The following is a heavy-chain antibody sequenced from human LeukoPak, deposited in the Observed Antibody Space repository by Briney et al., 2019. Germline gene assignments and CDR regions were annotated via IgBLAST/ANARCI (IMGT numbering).Heavy chain of an antibody. CDR3: ARVLGTYGPGKEFDY. D-gene: IGHD2-8*01. CDR2: INPNSGGT. CDR1: GYTFTGYY. Sequence: ASVKVSCKASGYTFTGYYMHWVRQAPGQGLEWMGWINPNSGGTNYAQKFQGWVTMTRDTSISTAYMELSSLRSEDTAVYYCARVLGTYGPGKEFDYWGQGTLVTVSS. V-gene: IGHV1-2*04. J-gene: IGHJ4*02.